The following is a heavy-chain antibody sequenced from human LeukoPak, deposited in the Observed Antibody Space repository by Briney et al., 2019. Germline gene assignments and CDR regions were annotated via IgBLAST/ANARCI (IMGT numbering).Heavy chain of an antibody. Sequence: GGSLRLSCAASGFTFSNTWMAWVRQAPGKGLEWVANINQDASTKHYGDSVKGRFTISRDNAKNSLYLQMNSLRAEDTAVYYCARDQSGSLDYWGQGTLVTVSS. V-gene: IGHV3-7*01. CDR1: GFTFSNTW. CDR3: ARDQSGSLDY. D-gene: IGHD1-26*01. CDR2: INQDASTK. J-gene: IGHJ4*02.